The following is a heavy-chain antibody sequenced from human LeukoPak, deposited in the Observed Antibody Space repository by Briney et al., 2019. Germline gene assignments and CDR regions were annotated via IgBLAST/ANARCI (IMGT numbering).Heavy chain of an antibody. J-gene: IGHJ4*02. CDR2: INRNGSRT. CDR1: GFMLDKYC. CDR3: ARDYDYGDFPGY. V-gene: IGHV3-20*04. Sequence: RAGRSLRLACAASGFMLDKYCMSWVRQAPGKGLEWVSGINRNGSRTGYADSVKGRFTISRDNAKNALYLQMNSLRAEDTALYYCARDYDYGDFPGYWGQGTLVTVSS. D-gene: IGHD4-17*01.